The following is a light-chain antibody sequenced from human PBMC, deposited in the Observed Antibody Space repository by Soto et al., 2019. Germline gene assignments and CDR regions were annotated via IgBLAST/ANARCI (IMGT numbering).Light chain of an antibody. J-gene: IGKJ4*01. Sequence: EILLTQSPDTLSLSPGERATLSCRASQSVSSSYLAWYQQKPGQSPRLLIYGASSRATGIPDRFSGSGSGTDFTLTISRLEPEDFAVYYCQQYSSSPPLTFGGGTKVDI. CDR1: QSVSSSY. V-gene: IGKV3-20*01. CDR2: GAS. CDR3: QQYSSSPPLT.